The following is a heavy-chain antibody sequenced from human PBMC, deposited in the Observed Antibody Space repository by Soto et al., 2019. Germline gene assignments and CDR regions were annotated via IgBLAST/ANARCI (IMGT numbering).Heavy chain of an antibody. Sequence: QVQLVQSGAEVKKPGSSVKVSCKASGGTFSSYAISWVRQAPGQGLEWMGGIIPIFGTANYAEKFQGRVTLTADKSASAASVELSSLRSEDTAVYYCARDREMATITDGMDVWGQGTTVTVSS. CDR2: IIPIFGTA. V-gene: IGHV1-69*06. J-gene: IGHJ6*02. CDR3: ARDREMATITDGMDV. CDR1: GGTFSSYA. D-gene: IGHD5-12*01.